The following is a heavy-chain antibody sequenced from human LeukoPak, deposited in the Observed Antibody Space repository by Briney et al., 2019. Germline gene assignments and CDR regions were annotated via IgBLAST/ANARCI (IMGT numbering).Heavy chain of an antibody. Sequence: PGESLKISCKASGYSFTTYWIGWVRQMPGKGLEWMGIIYPGDSDTRYSPSFQGQVTISADKSISTAYLQWSSLKAPDTAMYYCARLHYSDRDSSGYYYGGDYWGQGTLVTVSS. CDR2: IYPGDSDT. CDR3: ARLHYSDRDSSGYYYGGDY. V-gene: IGHV5-51*01. D-gene: IGHD3-22*01. J-gene: IGHJ4*02. CDR1: GYSFTTYW.